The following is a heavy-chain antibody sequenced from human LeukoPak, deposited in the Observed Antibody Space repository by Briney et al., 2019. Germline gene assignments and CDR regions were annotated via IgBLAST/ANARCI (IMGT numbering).Heavy chain of an antibody. CDR2: ISAYNGNT. CDR3: ATLVEMATQRPQGANDY. Sequence: RASVKVSCKASGYTFTSYGISWVRQAPGQGLEWMGWISAYNGNTNYAQKLQGRATMTTDTSTSTAYMELRSLRSDDTAVYYCATLVEMATQRPQGANDYWGQGTLVTVSS. V-gene: IGHV1-18*01. D-gene: IGHD5-24*01. J-gene: IGHJ4*02. CDR1: GYTFTSYG.